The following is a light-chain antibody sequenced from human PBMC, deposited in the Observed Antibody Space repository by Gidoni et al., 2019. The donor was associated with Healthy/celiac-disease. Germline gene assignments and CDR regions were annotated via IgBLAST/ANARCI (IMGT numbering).Light chain of an antibody. CDR2: DAS. Sequence: DIQMTQSPSTLSASVGDRVTITCRASQSISSWLAWYQQKTGKAPKLLIYDASSLESGVPSRFSGSGSGTEFTLTISSLQHDDFANYYCQQYNSYWTFGQGTKVEIK. V-gene: IGKV1-5*01. CDR1: QSISSW. J-gene: IGKJ1*01. CDR3: QQYNSYWT.